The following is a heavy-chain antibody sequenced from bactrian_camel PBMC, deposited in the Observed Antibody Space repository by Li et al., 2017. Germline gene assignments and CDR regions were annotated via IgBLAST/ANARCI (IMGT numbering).Heavy chain of an antibody. Sequence: QLVESGGGSVQAGGSLRLSCAASASIVSESCMAWFRQAPGKEREKVANFSSTGTTSYSDSVKGRFTITKDGDKNTLYLQMDDLKPEVTAMYYCAADHNFRAYSYTPSDFGFWGQGTQVTVS. CDR2: FSSTGTT. CDR3: AADHNFRAYSYTPSDFGF. CDR1: ASIVSESC. D-gene: IGHD1*01. V-gene: IGHV3S53*01. J-gene: IGHJ6*01.